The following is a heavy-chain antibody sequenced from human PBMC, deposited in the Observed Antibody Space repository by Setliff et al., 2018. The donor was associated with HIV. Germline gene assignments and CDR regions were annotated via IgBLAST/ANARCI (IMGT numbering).Heavy chain of an antibody. CDR3: ARAVGGSNYFDYSGYQDF. Sequence: ASVKVSCKTSGSPFDSYGISWVRQAPGQGLEWMGWISAYIGDTKYAQRFQGRVTMTTDPSTPTAYMELRSLKSEDTAVYYCARAVGGSNYFDYSGYQDFWGQGTRVTVSS. CDR1: GSPFDSYG. J-gene: IGHJ4*02. CDR2: ISAYIGDT. D-gene: IGHD3-22*01. V-gene: IGHV1-18*01.